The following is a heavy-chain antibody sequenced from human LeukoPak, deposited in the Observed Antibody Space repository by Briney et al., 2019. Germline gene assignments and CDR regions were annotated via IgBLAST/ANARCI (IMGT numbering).Heavy chain of an antibody. D-gene: IGHD2-15*01. Sequence: PGGSLRLSCAASGFTFDDYAMHWVRQAPGKGLEWVSGISWNSGSIGYADSVKGRFTISRDNAKNSLYLQMNSLRAEDTALYYCAKDKGSLRYYFDYWGQGTLVTVSP. CDR1: GFTFDDYA. CDR3: AKDKGSLRYYFDY. CDR2: ISWNSGSI. V-gene: IGHV3-9*01. J-gene: IGHJ4*02.